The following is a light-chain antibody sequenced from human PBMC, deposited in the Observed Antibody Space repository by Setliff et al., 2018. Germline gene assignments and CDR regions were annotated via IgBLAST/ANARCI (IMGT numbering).Light chain of an antibody. Sequence: QSALTQPASVSGSPGQSITISCTGTSSDVGGYNYVSWYQRHPGKAPKLMIYDVSKRPSGVSNRFSGSKSGNTASLTISGLQAEDEADYYCSSYTSSSTVVFGGGTKVTVL. V-gene: IGLV2-14*01. CDR1: SSDVGGYNY. J-gene: IGLJ2*01. CDR2: DVS. CDR3: SSYTSSSTVV.